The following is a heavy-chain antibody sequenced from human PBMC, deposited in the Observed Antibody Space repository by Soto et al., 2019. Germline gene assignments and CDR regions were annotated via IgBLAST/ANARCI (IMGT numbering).Heavy chain of an antibody. V-gene: IGHV4-30-2*01. CDR3: AGMPYTSGLRFDP. J-gene: IGHJ5*02. CDR2: IYQSGVT. CDR1: GDSYSISTYS. D-gene: IGHD6-19*01. Sequence: SETLSLTCNMSGDSYSISTYSWSWIRQPPGKALQWIGFIYQSGVTSYNPSLASRVSISLDRSNNQCSLKLKSVAAADTAVYFCAGMPYTSGLRFDPWGPGTLVTVSS.